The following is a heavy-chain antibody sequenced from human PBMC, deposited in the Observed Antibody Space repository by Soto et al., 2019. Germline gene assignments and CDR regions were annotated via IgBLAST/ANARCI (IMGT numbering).Heavy chain of an antibody. V-gene: IGHV6-1*01. CDR2: TYYRSKWYN. J-gene: IGHJ6*02. CDR3: AGDSGSYSPYGYYYYGMDV. CDR1: GDSVSSNSAA. Sequence: PSQTLSLTCAISGDSVSSNSAAWNWIRQSPSRGLEWLGRTYYRSKWYNDYAVSVKSRITINPDTSKNQFSLQLNSVTPEDTAVYYCAGDSGSYSPYGYYYYGMDVWGQGTTVTVSS. D-gene: IGHD1-26*01.